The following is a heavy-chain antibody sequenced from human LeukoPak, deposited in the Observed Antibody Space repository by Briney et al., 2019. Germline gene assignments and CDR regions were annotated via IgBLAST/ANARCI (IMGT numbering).Heavy chain of an antibody. Sequence: ASVKVSCKASGYTFTIYYMYWVRQAPGQGLEWMGIINPSGGSTSYAQKFQGRVTMTRDMSTSTVYMELSSLRSEDTAVYYCARDHRVVGATTWAFDIWGQGTMVTVSS. CDR1: GYTFTIYY. J-gene: IGHJ3*02. D-gene: IGHD1-26*01. V-gene: IGHV1-46*01. CDR3: ARDHRVVGATTWAFDI. CDR2: INPSGGST.